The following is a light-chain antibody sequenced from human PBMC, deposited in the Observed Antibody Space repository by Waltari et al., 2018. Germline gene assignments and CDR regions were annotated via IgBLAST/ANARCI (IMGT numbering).Light chain of an antibody. CDR1: SSDVGSYNL. Sequence: QSALTQPASVSGSPGQSIPISCPGTSSDVGSYNLFSWYQQPPGKAPKLMLYEGSKRPSGVSNRFSGSKSGNTASLTISGLQAEDEADYYCCSYAGSSTLYVFGTGTKVTVL. V-gene: IGLV2-23*01. CDR2: EGS. J-gene: IGLJ1*01. CDR3: CSYAGSSTLYV.